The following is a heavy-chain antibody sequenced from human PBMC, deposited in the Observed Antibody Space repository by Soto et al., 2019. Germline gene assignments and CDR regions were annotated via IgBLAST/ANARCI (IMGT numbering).Heavy chain of an antibody. V-gene: IGHV1-24*01. CDR2: FDPEDGET. D-gene: IGHD2-2*01. CDR1: GYTLTXLS. CDR3: XHIVVVPAAITYYFDY. J-gene: IGHJ4*02. Sequence: QVQXVQSGAEVKKPGASVKVSCKVSGYTLTXLSMHWVRQAPGKGLEWMGGFDPEDGETIYAQKFQGRVTMTEDTSTDTAYMELSSLRSEDTAVYYCXHIVVVPAAITYYFDYWSQGXLVTVSS.